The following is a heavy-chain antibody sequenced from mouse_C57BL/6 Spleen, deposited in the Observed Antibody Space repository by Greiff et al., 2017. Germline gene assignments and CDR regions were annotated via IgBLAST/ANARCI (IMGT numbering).Heavy chain of an antibody. CDR2: INPGSGGT. V-gene: IGHV1-54*01. CDR3: ARSEHIYDGYWFAY. CDR1: GYAFTNYL. J-gene: IGHJ3*01. Sequence: VHLVESGAELVRPGTSVKVSCKASGYAFTNYLIEWVKQRPGQGLEWIGVINPGSGGTNYNEKFKGKATLTADKSSSTAYMQLSSLTSEDSAVYFCARSEHIYDGYWFAYWGQGTLVTVSA. D-gene: IGHD2-3*01.